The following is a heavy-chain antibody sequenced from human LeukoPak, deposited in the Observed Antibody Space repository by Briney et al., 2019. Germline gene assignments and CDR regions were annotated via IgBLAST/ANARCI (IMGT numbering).Heavy chain of an antibody. D-gene: IGHD3-10*01. V-gene: IGHV1-2*02. CDR2: INPNSGGT. J-gene: IGHJ4*02. CDR3: ARTMVRGVPIIGY. CDR1: GYTFTGFY. Sequence: ASVKVSCKASGYTFTGFYMHWVRQAPGQGLEWMGWINPNSGGTNYAQNFQGRVTMTRDTSISTAYMELSRLRSDDTAVYYCARTMVRGVPIIGYWGQGTLVTVSS.